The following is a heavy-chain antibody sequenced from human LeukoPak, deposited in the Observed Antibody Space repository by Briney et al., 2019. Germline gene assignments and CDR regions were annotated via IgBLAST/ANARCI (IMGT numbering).Heavy chain of an antibody. V-gene: IGHV4-39*01. CDR2: IYYSGTS. J-gene: IGHJ4*02. D-gene: IGHD4-23*01. CDR1: GGSISSSSYY. CDR3: ARRPGGTSSLAERFDY. Sequence: SETLSLTCTVSGGSISSSSYYWGWIRQPPGKGLEWIGSIYYSGTSSYNPSLKSRLTMSVDTSKNQFSLRLSSVTAADTAVYYCARRPGGTSSLAERFDYWGQGTLVTVSS.